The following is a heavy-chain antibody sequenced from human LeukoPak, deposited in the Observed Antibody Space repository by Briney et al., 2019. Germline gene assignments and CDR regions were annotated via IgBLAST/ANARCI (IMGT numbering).Heavy chain of an antibody. Sequence: GGSLRLSCAASGFTFSNYAMNWVRQAPGKGLEWVSALSGSGGGSYYADSVKGRFTISRDNAKNTLYLQMHDLRAEDTAVYYCAKPRGGREFYYYTDVWGKGTTVTVSS. D-gene: IGHD1-26*01. V-gene: IGHV3-23*01. J-gene: IGHJ6*03. CDR1: GFTFSNYA. CDR3: AKPRGGREFYYYTDV. CDR2: LSGSGGGS.